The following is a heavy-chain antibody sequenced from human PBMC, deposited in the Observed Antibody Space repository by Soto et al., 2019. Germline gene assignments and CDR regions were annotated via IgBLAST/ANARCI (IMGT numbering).Heavy chain of an antibody. CDR2: FDPEDGET. D-gene: IGHD2-21*02. CDR1: GYTLTELS. CDR3: ATILPGPMTAAGDAFDI. Sequence: ASVKVSCKVSGYTLTELSMHWVRQAPGKGLEWMGGFDPEDGETIYAQKFQGRVTMTEDTSTDTAYMELSSLRSEDTAVYYCATILPGPMTAAGDAFDIWGQGTMVTVSS. V-gene: IGHV1-24*01. J-gene: IGHJ3*02.